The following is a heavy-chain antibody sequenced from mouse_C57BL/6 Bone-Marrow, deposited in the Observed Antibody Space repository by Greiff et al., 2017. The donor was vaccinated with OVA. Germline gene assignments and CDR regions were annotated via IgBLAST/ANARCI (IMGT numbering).Heavy chain of an antibody. CDR2: ISDGGSYT. CDR1: GFTFSSYA. D-gene: IGHD2-4*01. Sequence: VQLKESGGGLVKPGGSLKLSCAASGFTFSSYAMSWVRQTPEKRLEWVATISDGGSYTYYPDNVKGRFTISRDNAKNNLYLQMSHLKSEDTAMYYCARDDYDGWYFDVWGTGTTVTVSS. CDR3: ARDDYDGWYFDV. J-gene: IGHJ1*03. V-gene: IGHV5-4*01.